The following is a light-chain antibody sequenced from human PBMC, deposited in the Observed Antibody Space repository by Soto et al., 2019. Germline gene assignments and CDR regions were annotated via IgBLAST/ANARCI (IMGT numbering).Light chain of an antibody. V-gene: IGLV2-8*01. CDR2: EVS. CDR1: SSDVGGYNY. CDR3: SSYAGSNLV. J-gene: IGLJ2*01. Sequence: QSALTQPPSASGSPGQSVTISCTGTSSDVGGYNYVSWYQQHPGKAPKVMIYEVSKRPSGVPDRFSGSKSGNTASLTVSGIQAAAEADYYCSSYAGSNLVFGGGTKLTVL.